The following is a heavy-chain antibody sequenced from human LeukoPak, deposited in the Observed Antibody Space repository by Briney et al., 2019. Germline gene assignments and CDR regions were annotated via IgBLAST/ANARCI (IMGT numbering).Heavy chain of an antibody. CDR2: ISSSSSYI. V-gene: IGHV3-21*03. CDR3: ARDRGYSTFDY. D-gene: IGHD4-23*01. Sequence: GGSLRLSCAASGFTFSSYSMNWVRQAPGKGLEWVSSISSSSSYIYYADSVKGRFTISRDNAKNALYLQMNSLRVDDTAVYYCARDRGYSTFDYWGQGTLVTVSS. J-gene: IGHJ4*02. CDR1: GFTFSSYS.